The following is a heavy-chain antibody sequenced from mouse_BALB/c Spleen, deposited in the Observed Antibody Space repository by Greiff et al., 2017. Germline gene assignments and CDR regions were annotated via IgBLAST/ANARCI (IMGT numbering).Heavy chain of an antibody. Sequence: VQVVESGPGLVAPSQSLSITCTVSGFSLTGYGVNWVRQPPGKGLEWLGMIWGDGSTDYNSALKSRLSISKDNSKSQVFLKMNSLQTDDTARYYCARGRYEDAMDYWGQGTSVTVSS. D-gene: IGHD2-14*01. J-gene: IGHJ4*01. CDR3: ARGRYEDAMDY. V-gene: IGHV2-6-7*01. CDR2: IWGDGST. CDR1: GFSLTGYG.